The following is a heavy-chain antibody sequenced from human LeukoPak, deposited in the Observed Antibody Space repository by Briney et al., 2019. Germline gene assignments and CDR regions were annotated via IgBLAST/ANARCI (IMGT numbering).Heavy chain of an antibody. J-gene: IGHJ4*02. CDR2: ISSSSSYI. D-gene: IGHD1-7*01. CDR1: GFTFSSYS. CDR3: ASTSQTGTTLNY. Sequence: PGGSLRLSCAASGFTFSSYSMTWVRQAPGKGLEWVSSISSSSSYIYYADSVKGRFTISRDNAKNSLYLQMNSLRAEDTAVYYCASTSQTGTTLNYWGQGTLVTVSS. V-gene: IGHV3-21*01.